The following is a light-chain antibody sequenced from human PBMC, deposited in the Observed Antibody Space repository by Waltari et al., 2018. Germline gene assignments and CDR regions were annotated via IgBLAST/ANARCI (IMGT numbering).Light chain of an antibody. CDR2: DVS. Sequence: QSALTQPASVSGSPGQSITVSCTGTSTYVGAYNYVCWYQQRPCKAPQLLISDVSNRLSGFSDRFSGSKSGNTASLTISGLQAEDEADYYCSSFTNSGSWVFGGGTKVTVL. V-gene: IGLV2-14*01. J-gene: IGLJ3*02. CDR3: SSFTNSGSWV. CDR1: STYVGAYNY.